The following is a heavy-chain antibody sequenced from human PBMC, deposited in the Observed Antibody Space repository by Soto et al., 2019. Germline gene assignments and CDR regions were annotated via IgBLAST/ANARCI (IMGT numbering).Heavy chain of an antibody. CDR2: IIPVFGTA. V-gene: IGHV1-69*13. D-gene: IGHD6-13*01. J-gene: IGHJ6*02. Sequence: SVKVSCKASGGTFSSYAISWVRQAPGQGLEWMGGIIPVFGTANYAQKFQGRVTITADESTSTAYMELSSLRSEDTAVYYCAREAWSSSWYPPNYYYYYGMDVWGQGTTVTVSS. CDR1: GGTFSSYA. CDR3: AREAWSSSWYPPNYYYYYGMDV.